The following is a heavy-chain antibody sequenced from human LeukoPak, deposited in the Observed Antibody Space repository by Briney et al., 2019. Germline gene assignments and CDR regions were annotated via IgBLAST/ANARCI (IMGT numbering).Heavy chain of an antibody. CDR2: IYYSGST. CDR1: GGSISSYY. J-gene: IGHJ6*02. D-gene: IGHD3-3*01. V-gene: IGHV4-59*01. CDR3: ARAYYDFWSGYYPPYGMDV. Sequence: SETLSLTCTVSGGSISSYYWSWIRQPPGKGLEWIGYIYYSGSTNYNPSLKSRVTISVDTSKNQFSLKLSPVTAADTAVYYCARAYYDFWSGYYPPYGMDVWGQGTTVTVSS.